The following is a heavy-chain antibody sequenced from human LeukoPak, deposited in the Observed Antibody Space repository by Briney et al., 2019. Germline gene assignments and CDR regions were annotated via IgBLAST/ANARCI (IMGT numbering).Heavy chain of an antibody. D-gene: IGHD1-26*01. V-gene: IGHV4-59*01. CDR2: IYYSGST. Sequence: ETSETLSLTCTVSGGSISSYYWSWIRQPPGKGLEWIGYIYYSGSTNYNPSLKSRVTISVDTSKNQFSLKLSSMTAADTAVYYCARYVGFLDYWGQGTLVTVSS. J-gene: IGHJ4*02. CDR1: GGSISSYY. CDR3: ARYVGFLDY.